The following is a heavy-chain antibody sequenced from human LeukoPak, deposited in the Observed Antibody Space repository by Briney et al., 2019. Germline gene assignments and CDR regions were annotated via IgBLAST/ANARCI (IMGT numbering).Heavy chain of an antibody. CDR1: GGSISSDGYY. V-gene: IGHV4-31*03. D-gene: IGHD1-26*01. Sequence: RTSETLSLTCTVSGGSISSDGYYWSWIRQHPGKGLEWIGYIYYSGSTYYNPSLKSRVTISVDTSKNQFSLKLSSVTAADTAVYYCARDLVGATTDYWGQGTLVTVSS. CDR2: IYYSGST. CDR3: ARDLVGATTDY. J-gene: IGHJ4*02.